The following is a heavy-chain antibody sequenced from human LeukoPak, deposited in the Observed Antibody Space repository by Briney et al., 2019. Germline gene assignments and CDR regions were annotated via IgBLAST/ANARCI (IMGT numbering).Heavy chain of an antibody. J-gene: IGHJ4*02. CDR1: GFTFSSYD. CDR3: ARDDYGDQCFDD. Sequence: PGGSLRLSCAASGFTFSSYDMHWVRQAPGKGLEWAAVISYDGSNKYYADSVKGRFTISRDNSKNTLSLQMNSLRGEDTAVYYCARDDYGDQCFDDWGQGTLVTVSS. D-gene: IGHD4-17*01. CDR2: ISYDGSNK. V-gene: IGHV3-30-3*01.